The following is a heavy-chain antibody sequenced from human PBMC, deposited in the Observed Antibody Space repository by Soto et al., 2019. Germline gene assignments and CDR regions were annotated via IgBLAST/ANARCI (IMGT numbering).Heavy chain of an antibody. CDR1: GYSISSGYY. D-gene: IGHD3-22*01. J-gene: IGHJ4*02. V-gene: IGHV4-38-2*01. Sequence: PSETLSLTCAVSGYSISSGYYWGWIRQPPGKGLEWIGSIYHSGSTYYSPSLKSRVTISVDTSKNQFSLKLSSVTAADTAVYYCARQGNHPDSTGYYYYFDYWGQGALVTVSS. CDR3: ARQGNHPDSTGYYYYFDY. CDR2: IYHSGST.